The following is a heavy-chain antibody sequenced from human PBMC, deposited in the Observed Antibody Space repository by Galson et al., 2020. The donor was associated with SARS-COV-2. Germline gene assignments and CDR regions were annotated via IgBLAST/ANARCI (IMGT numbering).Heavy chain of an antibody. J-gene: IGHJ3*02. CDR2: INSDGSST. CDR1: GFTFSSYW. Sequence: GESLKISCAASGFTFSSYWMHWVRQVPGKGLVWVSRINSDGSSTSYADSMKGRFTISRDNAKNTLYLQMNSLRAEETAIYYCAREGGRSSRAFDIWGQGTMVTVSS. V-gene: IGHV3-74*01. CDR3: AREGGRSSRAFDI. D-gene: IGHD3-16*01.